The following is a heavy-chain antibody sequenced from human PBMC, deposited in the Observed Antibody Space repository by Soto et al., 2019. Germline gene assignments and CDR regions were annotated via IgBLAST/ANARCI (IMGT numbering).Heavy chain of an antibody. J-gene: IGHJ4*02. CDR2: ISGSGGST. Sequence: PGGSLRLSCAASGFTFSSYAMSWVRQAPGKGLEWVSAISGSGGSTYYADSVKGRFTISRDNSKNTLYLQMNSLRAEDTAVYYCAKGGVPSNKYSSGWYGRNWGQGTLVTVSS. D-gene: IGHD6-19*01. CDR3: AKGGVPSNKYSSGWYGRN. CDR1: GFTFSSYA. V-gene: IGHV3-23*01.